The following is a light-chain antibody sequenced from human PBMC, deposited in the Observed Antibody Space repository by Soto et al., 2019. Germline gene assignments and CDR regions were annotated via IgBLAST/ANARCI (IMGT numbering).Light chain of an antibody. J-gene: IGLJ2*01. CDR2: RDH. CDR1: RYNIGSNT. CDR3: AAWDDSLHGYVV. V-gene: IGLV1-44*01. Sequence: QSVLTQPPSASGTPGQRVTISCSGSRYNIGSNTVNWYQQVPGTAPRLLIHRDHQRPSGVPARFSGSKSGTSASLAISGLQSEDEADYYCAAWDDSLHGYVVFGGGTKLTVL.